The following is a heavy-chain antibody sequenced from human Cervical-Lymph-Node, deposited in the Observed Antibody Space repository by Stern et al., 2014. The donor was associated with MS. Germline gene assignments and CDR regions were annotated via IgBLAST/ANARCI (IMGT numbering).Heavy chain of an antibody. Sequence: VQLVESGAEVKKPGASVKVSCKASGYTFTGYYMHWVRQAPGQGLEWMGWINPNSGGTNYAQKFQGRVTMTRDTSISTAYMELSRLRSDDTAVYYCARPAVVVVAAGYYFDYWGQGTLVTVSS. V-gene: IGHV1-2*02. CDR2: INPNSGGT. CDR3: ARPAVVVVAAGYYFDY. D-gene: IGHD2-15*01. J-gene: IGHJ4*02. CDR1: GYTFTGYY.